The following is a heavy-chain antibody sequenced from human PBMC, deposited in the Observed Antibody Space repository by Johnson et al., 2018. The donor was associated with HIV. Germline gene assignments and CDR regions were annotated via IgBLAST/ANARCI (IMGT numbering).Heavy chain of an antibody. CDR2: IQFDGSHK. CDR3: AKETRGSRVAFDV. J-gene: IGHJ3*01. D-gene: IGHD5-24*01. CDR1: GFSFSNYA. Sequence: QMHLVESGGGVVQPGGSLRLTCKASGFSFSNYAIHWVRQAPGKGLEWVTFIQFDGSHKYSADFVKGRFTISRDTSKKSVFLQMNNLRPEDTAVYYCAKETRGSRVAFDVWGQGTLVTVSS. V-gene: IGHV3-30*02.